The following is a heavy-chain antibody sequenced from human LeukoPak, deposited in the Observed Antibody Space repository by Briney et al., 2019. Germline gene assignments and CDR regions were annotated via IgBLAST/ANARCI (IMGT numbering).Heavy chain of an antibody. CDR1: GFTFSNAW. J-gene: IGHJ3*02. V-gene: IGHV3-15*01. Sequence: GGSLRLSCAASGFTFSNAWMSWVRQAPGKGLEWVGRIKSKTDGGTTDYAAPVKGRFTISRDDSKNTLYLQMNSLKTEDTAVYYCTTEADELHKDWGAEGAFDIWGQGTMVTVSS. D-gene: IGHD7-27*01. CDR3: TTEADELHKDWGAEGAFDI. CDR2: IKSKTDGGTT.